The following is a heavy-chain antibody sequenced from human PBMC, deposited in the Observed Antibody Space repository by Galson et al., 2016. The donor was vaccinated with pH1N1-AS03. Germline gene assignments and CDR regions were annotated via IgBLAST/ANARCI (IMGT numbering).Heavy chain of an antibody. CDR2: FSSIGCRT. Sequence: CAASGFTLSKYGMHWVRQAPGKGLEFVSAFSSIGCRTFYANSVKGRFIVSRDTSKNTLSLQMGSLKIEDTAVYYCARDDSGYAYWGQGTPVTVSS. CDR3: ARDDSGYAY. V-gene: IGHV3-64*01. CDR1: GFTLSKYG. D-gene: IGHD5-12*01. J-gene: IGHJ4*02.